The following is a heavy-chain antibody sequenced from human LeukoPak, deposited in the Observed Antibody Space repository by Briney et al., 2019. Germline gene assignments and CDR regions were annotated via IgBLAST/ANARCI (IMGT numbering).Heavy chain of an antibody. CDR3: AKDPFDSSGYLGPFDY. D-gene: IGHD3-22*01. Sequence: GGSPRLSCAASGFTFSSYAMSWVRQASGKGLEWVSAISGSGGSTYYADSVKGRFTISRDNSKNTLYLQMNSLRAEDTAVYYCAKDPFDSSGYLGPFDYWGQGTLVTVSS. CDR2: ISGSGGST. J-gene: IGHJ4*02. V-gene: IGHV3-23*01. CDR1: GFTFSSYA.